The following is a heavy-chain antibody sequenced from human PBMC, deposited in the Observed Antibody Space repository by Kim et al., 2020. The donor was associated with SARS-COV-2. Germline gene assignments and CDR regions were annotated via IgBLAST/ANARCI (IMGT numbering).Heavy chain of an antibody. Sequence: ADSVKGRFTISRDNSKNTLYLQMNSLRAEDTAVYYCAATTRRRYYYGMDVWGQGTTVTVSS. D-gene: IGHD1-26*01. V-gene: IGHV3-23*01. CDR3: AATTRRRYYYGMDV. J-gene: IGHJ6*02.